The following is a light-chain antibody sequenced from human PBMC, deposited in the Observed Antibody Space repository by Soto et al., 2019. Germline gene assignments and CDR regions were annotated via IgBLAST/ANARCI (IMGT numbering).Light chain of an antibody. CDR1: QSISSW. CDR2: DAS. J-gene: IGKJ1*01. V-gene: IGKV1-5*01. Sequence: DIQMTQSPSTLSASVGDRVTITCRASQSISSWLAWYQQKPGKAPKLLIYDASSLESGVPSRFSGSGSGTEFTLTISSLQPDDFATYYCQQQGTFGQGTQVEIK. CDR3: QQQGT.